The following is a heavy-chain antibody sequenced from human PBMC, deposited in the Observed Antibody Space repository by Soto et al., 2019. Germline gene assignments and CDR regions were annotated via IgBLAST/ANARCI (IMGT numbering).Heavy chain of an antibody. CDR1: GYSFTSYL. J-gene: IGHJ4*02. Sequence: PVESLNISCKGSGYSFTSYLIGCVRQMPGKGLECMGIIYPGDSDTRYSPSFQGQVTISADKSISTAYLQWSSLKASDTAMYYCARLYDSSGYYHDYWGQGTLVTVSS. D-gene: IGHD3-22*01. CDR2: IYPGDSDT. CDR3: ARLYDSSGYYHDY. V-gene: IGHV5-51*01.